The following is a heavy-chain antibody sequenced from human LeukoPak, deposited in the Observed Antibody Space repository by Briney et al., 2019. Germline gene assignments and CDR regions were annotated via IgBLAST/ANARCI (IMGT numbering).Heavy chain of an antibody. V-gene: IGHV3-53*01. CDR3: ARDGAAAASGTWA. J-gene: IGHJ5*02. CDR1: GFTVGNNY. CDR2: IYSGGRT. Sequence: GGSLRLSCAASGFTVGNNYMNRVRQAPGKGLEWISLIYSGGRTHYADSVKGRFTISRDNSKNTLYLQMNNVTAEDTAVYYCARDGAAAASGTWAWGQGTLVTVSS. D-gene: IGHD6-13*01.